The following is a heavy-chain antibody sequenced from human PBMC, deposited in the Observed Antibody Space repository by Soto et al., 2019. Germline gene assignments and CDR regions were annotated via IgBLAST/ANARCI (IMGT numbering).Heavy chain of an antibody. Sequence: GGSLRLSCAASGFTFSSYSMNWVRQAPGKGLEWVSSIRSSSSYIYYADSVKGRFTISRDNAKNSLYLQLNSLRAEDTAVYYFARAVAAAGTSWFETWGQGTLVTVSS. CDR3: ARAVAAAGTSWFET. D-gene: IGHD6-13*01. V-gene: IGHV3-21*01. CDR1: GFTFSSYS. CDR2: IRSSSSYI. J-gene: IGHJ5*02.